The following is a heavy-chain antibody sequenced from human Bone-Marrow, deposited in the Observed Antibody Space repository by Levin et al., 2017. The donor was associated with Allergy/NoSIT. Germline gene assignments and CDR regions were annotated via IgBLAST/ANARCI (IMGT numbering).Heavy chain of an antibody. CDR3: ARDVSRRDHYDSGFFWP. D-gene: IGHD3-10*01. J-gene: IGHJ5*02. V-gene: IGHV1-2*06. Sequence: GASVKVSCKASGYSFTDSHMVWVRQAPGQGLEWMGRINPNSGVTDFAQRFQGRVNMTRDTSINTVYMEVSRRTSDDTAVYYCARDVSRRDHYDSGFFWPWGPGTLVSVSS. CDR2: INPNSGVT. CDR1: GYSFTDSH.